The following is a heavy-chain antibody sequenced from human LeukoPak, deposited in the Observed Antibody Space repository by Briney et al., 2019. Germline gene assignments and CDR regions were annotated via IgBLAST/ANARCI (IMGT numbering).Heavy chain of an antibody. J-gene: IGHJ4*02. Sequence: SETLSLTCTVSGGSISSYYWSWIRQPAGKGLEWIGRIYTSGSTNYNPSLKSRFTMSVDTSKNQFSLKLSSVTASATAVYYCARDYRPYYYGSGSYYRTHFDYWGQGTLVTVSS. CDR1: GGSISSYY. CDR2: IYTSGST. CDR3: ARDYRPYYYGSGSYYRTHFDY. D-gene: IGHD3-10*01. V-gene: IGHV4-4*07.